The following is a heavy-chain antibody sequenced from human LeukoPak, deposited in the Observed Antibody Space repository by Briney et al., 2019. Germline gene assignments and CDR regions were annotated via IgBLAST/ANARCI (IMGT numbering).Heavy chain of an antibody. V-gene: IGHV1-2*02. CDR2: INPNSGGT. D-gene: IGHD4-17*01. CDR1: GYTFTGYY. Sequence: ASVKVSCKASGYTFTGYYMHWVRQAPGQGLEWMGWINPNSGGTNYAQKFQGRVTMTRGTSISTAYMELSRLRSDDTAVYYCASRASSVTTRGWYFDLWGRGTLVTVSS. CDR3: ASRASSVTTRGWYFDL. J-gene: IGHJ2*01.